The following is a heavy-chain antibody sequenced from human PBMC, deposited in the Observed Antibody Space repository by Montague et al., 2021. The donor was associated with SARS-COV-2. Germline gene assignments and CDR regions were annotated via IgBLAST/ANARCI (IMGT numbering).Heavy chain of an antibody. CDR3: ARHKAWNVAPYDFDY. D-gene: IGHD1-1*01. V-gene: IGHV4-39*01. CDR1: GVSISSAHYC. CDR2: IFYDGTS. J-gene: IGHJ4*02. Sequence: SETLSLTCTVSGVSISSAHYCWGWVRQTPGKGLEWIGNIFYDGTSRSNPSLNSRVTISVDTSKSQLSLRLSSVTAADAAVYFCARHKAWNVAPYDFDYWGQGTVVTVSS.